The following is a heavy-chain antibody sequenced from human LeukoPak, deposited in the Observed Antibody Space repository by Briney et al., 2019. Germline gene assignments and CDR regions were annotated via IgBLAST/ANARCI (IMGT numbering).Heavy chain of an antibody. D-gene: IGHD2-15*01. CDR3: AKSGLNRFDY. J-gene: IGHJ4*02. Sequence: GGSLRLSCAASEFSVGSNYMTWVRQAPGKGLEWVSTFSGSGGNTYYADSVKGRFTISRDNSKNTLYLQMNSLRAEDTAVYYCAKSGLNRFDYWGQGTLVTVSS. CDR1: EFSVGSNY. CDR2: FSGSGGNT. V-gene: IGHV3-23*01.